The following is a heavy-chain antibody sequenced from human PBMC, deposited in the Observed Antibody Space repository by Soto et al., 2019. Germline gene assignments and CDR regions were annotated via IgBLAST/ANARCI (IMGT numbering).Heavy chain of an antibody. Sequence: VRVSCKASGGTFSSYAISWVRQAPGQGLEWMGGIIPIFGIANYAQKFQGRVTITADESTSTAYMELSSLRSEDTAVYYCARDRGVLRLDYWGQGTLVTVSS. CDR2: IIPIFGIA. J-gene: IGHJ4*02. V-gene: IGHV1-69*13. D-gene: IGHD1-26*01. CDR1: GGTFSSYA. CDR3: ARDRGVLRLDY.